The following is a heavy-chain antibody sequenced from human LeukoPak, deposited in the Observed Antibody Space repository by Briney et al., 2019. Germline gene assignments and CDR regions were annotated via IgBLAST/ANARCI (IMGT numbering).Heavy chain of an antibody. V-gene: IGHV3-23*01. D-gene: IGHD3-10*01. J-gene: IGHJ4*02. CDR3: TKGHYYGSGSYWV. Sequence: GGSLRLSCAASGFSFSSFAMSWVRQAPGKGLEWVSAINFSGGTTYYADSVKGRFTISRDNFKNTLYLQMNGLRADDTAVYYCTKGHYYGSGSYWVWGQGTLVTVSS. CDR2: INFSGGTT. CDR1: GFSFSSFA.